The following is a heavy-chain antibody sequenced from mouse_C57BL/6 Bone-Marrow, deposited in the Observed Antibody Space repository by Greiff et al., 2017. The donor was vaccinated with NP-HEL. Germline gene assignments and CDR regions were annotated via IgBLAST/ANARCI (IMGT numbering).Heavy chain of an antibody. CDR3: ARRDGSSLYYAMDY. CDR1: GYTFTDYN. D-gene: IGHD1-1*01. CDR2: INPNNGGT. J-gene: IGHJ4*01. V-gene: IGHV1-18*01. Sequence: VQLQQSGPELVKPGASVKITCKASGYTFTDYNMDWVKQSHGKSLEWIGDINPNNGGTIYNQKFKGKATLTVDKSSSTSYMQLRSLTSEDTAVYYCARRDGSSLYYAMDYWGQGTSVTVSS.